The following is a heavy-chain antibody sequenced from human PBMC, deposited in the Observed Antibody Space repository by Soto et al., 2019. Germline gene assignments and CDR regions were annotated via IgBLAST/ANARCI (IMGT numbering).Heavy chain of an antibody. D-gene: IGHD4-17*01. Sequence: PSETLSLTCTVSGGSISSGGYYWSWIRQHPGKGLEWIGYIYYSGSTYYNPSLKSRVTISVDTSKNQFSLKLSSVTAADTAVYYWARADYGDYVFFDYWGQGTLVTVSS. CDR3: ARADYGDYVFFDY. V-gene: IGHV4-31*03. CDR2: IYYSGST. CDR1: GGSISSGGYY. J-gene: IGHJ4*02.